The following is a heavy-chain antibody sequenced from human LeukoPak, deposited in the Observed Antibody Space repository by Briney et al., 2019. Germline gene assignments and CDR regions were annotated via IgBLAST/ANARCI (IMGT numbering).Heavy chain of an antibody. CDR3: TRRPIAATAYYFDY. CDR2: ISTGSSYI. Sequence: KAGGSLRLSCAASGFTFSSYAMNWVRQAPGQGLEWVSSISTGSSYIYYADSVKGRFTISRDNAKNSLYLQMNSLRAEDTAVYYCTRRPIAATAYYFDYWGQGTLVTVSS. J-gene: IGHJ4*02. CDR1: GFTFSSYA. V-gene: IGHV3-21*01. D-gene: IGHD6-6*01.